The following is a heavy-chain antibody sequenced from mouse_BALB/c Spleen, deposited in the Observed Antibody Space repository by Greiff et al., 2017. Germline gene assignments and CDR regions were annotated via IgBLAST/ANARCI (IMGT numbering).Heavy chain of an antibody. Sequence: EVKLVESGGGLVQPGGSLKLSCAASGFTFSSYAMSWVRQTPEKRLEWVASISSGGSTYYPDSVKGRFTISRDNARNILYLQMSSLRSEDTAMYYCAREGYGYAWFAYWGQGTLVTVSA. J-gene: IGHJ3*01. CDR3: AREGYGYAWFAY. CDR1: GFTFSSYA. CDR2: ISSGGST. V-gene: IGHV5-6-5*01. D-gene: IGHD1-2*01.